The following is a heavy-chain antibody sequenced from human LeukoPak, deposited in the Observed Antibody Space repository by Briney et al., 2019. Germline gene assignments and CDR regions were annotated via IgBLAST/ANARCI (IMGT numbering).Heavy chain of an antibody. D-gene: IGHD3-10*01. CDR3: AKPYYASGRSYYYGMYV. V-gene: IGHV3-7*01. CDR1: GFTFSSYW. CDR2: IKQDGSEK. J-gene: IGHJ6*02. Sequence: PGGSLRLSCAASGFTFSSYWMSWVRQAPGKGLEWVANIKQDGSEKYYVDSVKGRFTISRDNSKNTLYLQMNSLRAEDTAVYYCAKPYYASGRSYYYGMYVWGQGTTVTVSS.